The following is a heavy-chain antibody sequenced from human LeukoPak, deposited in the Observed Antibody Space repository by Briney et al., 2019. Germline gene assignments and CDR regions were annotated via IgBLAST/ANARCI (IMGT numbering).Heavy chain of an antibody. CDR1: EYSFTSYW. J-gene: IGHJ4*02. V-gene: IGHV5-51*01. CDR2: IYPDDSDT. Sequence: GESLKISCKGSEYSFTSYWIGWVRQMPGKGLEWIGIIYPDDSDTRYSPSFQGQVTLSTDKSISTAYLQWSSLKTSDTAMYYFARQVDSSGYLDYWGQGTLVTVSS. CDR3: ARQVDSSGYLDY. D-gene: IGHD3-22*01.